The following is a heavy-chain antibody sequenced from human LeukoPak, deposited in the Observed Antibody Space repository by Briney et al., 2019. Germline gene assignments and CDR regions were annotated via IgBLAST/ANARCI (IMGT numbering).Heavy chain of an antibody. CDR2: ISAYNGNT. V-gene: IGHV1-18*01. CDR3: ARGAIAAAGTYCYYYYMDV. D-gene: IGHD6-13*01. J-gene: IGHJ6*03. CDR1: GYTFTSYG. Sequence: ASVKVSCKASGYTFTSYGISWVRQAPGQGLEWMGWISAYNGNTNYAQKLQGRVTMTTDTSTSTAYMELRSLRSDDTAVYYCARGAIAAAGTYCYYYYMDVWGKGTTVTVSS.